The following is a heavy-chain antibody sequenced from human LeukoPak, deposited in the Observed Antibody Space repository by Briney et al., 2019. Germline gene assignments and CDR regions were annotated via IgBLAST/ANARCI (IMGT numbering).Heavy chain of an antibody. CDR2: ISWNSGSI. V-gene: IGHV3-9*01. J-gene: IGHJ3*02. D-gene: IGHD1-1*01. CDR3: AKESGTDSI. CDR1: GFTFDDYA. Sequence: GRSLRLSCAASGFTFDDYAMQWVRQAPGKGLEWVSGISWNSGSIGYADSVKGRFTISRDNAKNSLYLQMNSLRAEGTALYYCAKESGTDSIWGQGTMVTVSS.